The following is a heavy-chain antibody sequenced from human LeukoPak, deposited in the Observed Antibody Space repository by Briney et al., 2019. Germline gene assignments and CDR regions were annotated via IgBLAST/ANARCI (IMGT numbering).Heavy chain of an antibody. D-gene: IGHD3-10*01. V-gene: IGHV4-59*01. CDR2: IYFSGIT. CDR3: ARDRPTLWFGEGNWFDP. J-gene: IGHJ5*02. Sequence: SETLSLTCTVSGGSISSFYWSWIRQPPGKGLEWIGYIYFSGITNYNPSLKSRVTISVDTSKNQFSLKLSSVTAADTAVYYCARDRPTLWFGEGNWFDPWGQGTLVTVPS. CDR1: GGSISSFY.